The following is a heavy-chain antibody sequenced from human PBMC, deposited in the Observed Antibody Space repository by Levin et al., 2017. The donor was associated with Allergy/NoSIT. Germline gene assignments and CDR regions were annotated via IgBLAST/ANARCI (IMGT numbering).Heavy chain of an antibody. CDR2: ISSSSSYT. CDR3: ASWGDHRKDY. CDR1: GFTFSDYY. Sequence: GESLKISCAASGFTFSDYYMSWIRQAPGKGLEWVSYISSSSSYTNYADSVKGRFTISRDNAKNSLYLQMNSLRAEDTAVYYCASWGDHRKDYWGQGTLVTVSS. D-gene: IGHD3-10*01. J-gene: IGHJ4*02. V-gene: IGHV3-11*03.